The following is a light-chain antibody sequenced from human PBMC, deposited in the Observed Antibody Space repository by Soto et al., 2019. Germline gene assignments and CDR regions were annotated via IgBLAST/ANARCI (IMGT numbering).Light chain of an antibody. CDR3: QQYDTSPGS. CDR2: GAS. V-gene: IGKV3-20*01. Sequence: EIVLTQSPGTLPLSPGERATLSCRATQSVRSSYLAWYQHKPGQAPRLLIYGASSRATGIPDRFSGSGSGRDFTLTISRLEPEDFAVYFCQQYDTSPGSFGPGTKVDIK. J-gene: IGKJ3*01. CDR1: QSVRSSY.